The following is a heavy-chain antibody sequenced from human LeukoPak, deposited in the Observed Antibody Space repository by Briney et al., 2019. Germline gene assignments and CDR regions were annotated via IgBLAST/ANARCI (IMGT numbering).Heavy chain of an antibody. CDR3: ANNFPYYYDSSAYYDS. CDR1: GFTFSRYG. V-gene: IGHV3-23*01. D-gene: IGHD3-22*01. CDR2: ISGSGGST. Sequence: LTGGSLRLSCAASGFTFSRYGMSWVRQAPGKGLEWVSAISGSGGSTYYADSVKGRFTISRDNSKNTLYLQMNSLRAEDTAVYYCANNFPYYYDSSAYYDSWGQGTLVTVSS. J-gene: IGHJ4*02.